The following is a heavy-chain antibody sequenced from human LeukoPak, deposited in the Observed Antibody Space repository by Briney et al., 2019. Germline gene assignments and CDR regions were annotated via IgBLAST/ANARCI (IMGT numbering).Heavy chain of an antibody. CDR3: AKDGSGDYRYFYYYMDV. J-gene: IGHJ6*03. Sequence: GGSLRLSSAASGFTFSSSAMSWVRQAPGKGLEWVSVISGSDQSTYYAGSVKGRFTFSRDNSKNTLYLQMNSLRAEDTAVYYCAKDGSGDYRYFYYYMDVWGKGTTVTVSS. CDR2: ISGSDQST. CDR1: GFTFSSSA. V-gene: IGHV3-23*01. D-gene: IGHD3-10*01.